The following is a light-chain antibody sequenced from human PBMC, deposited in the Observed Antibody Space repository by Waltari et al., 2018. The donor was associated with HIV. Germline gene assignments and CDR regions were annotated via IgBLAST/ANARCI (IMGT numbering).Light chain of an antibody. CDR1: SSDVGGYNY. J-gene: IGLJ2*01. Sequence: QSALTQPPSASGSPGQSVTISCTGTSSDVGGYNYVSWYQQHPGKAPKLMIYDVSKWPSGGPDRFSGSKSGNTASLTVSGLQAEDEADYYCSSYAGGNKLVVFGGGTKLTVL. CDR3: SSYAGGNKLVV. CDR2: DVS. V-gene: IGLV2-8*01.